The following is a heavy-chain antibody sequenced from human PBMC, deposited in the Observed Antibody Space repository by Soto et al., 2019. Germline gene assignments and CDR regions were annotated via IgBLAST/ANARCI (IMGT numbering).Heavy chain of an antibody. D-gene: IGHD2-15*01. CDR2: IIPIFGTA. Sequence: QVQLVQSGAEVKKPGSSVKVSCKASGGTFSSYAISWVRQAPGQGLEWMGGIIPIFGTANYAQKFQGRVTITADESTSTAYMELSSLRSEDTAVYYCASESRYCSGGSCYFLPGIDYWGQGTLVTGSS. CDR3: ASESRYCSGGSCYFLPGIDY. CDR1: GGTFSSYA. V-gene: IGHV1-69*12. J-gene: IGHJ4*02.